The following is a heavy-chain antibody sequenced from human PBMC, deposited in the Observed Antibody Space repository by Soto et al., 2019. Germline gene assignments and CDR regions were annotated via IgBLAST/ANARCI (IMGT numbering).Heavy chain of an antibody. CDR1: GYSLTSYW. D-gene: IGHD5-18*01. Sequence: LGESLKISCKGSGYSLTSYWISWVRQMPGKGLEWMGRMDPSDSYTNYSPSFQGHVTISADKSISTAYLQWSSLKASDTALYYCARQGKVAAMAKYGMDVWGQGTTVTVSS. J-gene: IGHJ6*02. CDR2: MDPSDSYT. V-gene: IGHV5-10-1*01. CDR3: ARQGKVAAMAKYGMDV.